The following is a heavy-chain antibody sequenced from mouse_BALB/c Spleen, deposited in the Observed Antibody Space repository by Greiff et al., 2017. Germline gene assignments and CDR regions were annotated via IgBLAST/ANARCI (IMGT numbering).Heavy chain of an antibody. D-gene: IGHD1-1*01. CDR1: GYTFTSYW. V-gene: IGHV1-7*01. CDR2: INPSTGYT. CDR3: GFITTAYFDV. Sequence: QVQLKESGAELAKPGASVKMSCKASGYTFTSYWMHWVKQRPGQGLEWIGYINPSTGYTEYNQKFKDKATLTADKSSSTAYMQLSSLTSEDSAVYYCGFITTAYFDVWGAGTTVTGSS. J-gene: IGHJ1*01.